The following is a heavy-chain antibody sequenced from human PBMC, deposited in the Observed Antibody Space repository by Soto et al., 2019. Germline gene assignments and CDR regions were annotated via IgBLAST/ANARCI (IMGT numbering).Heavy chain of an antibody. CDR3: ARGLCFGEGAYYGMDV. J-gene: IGHJ6*04. CDR1: GFTFSSYG. Sequence: QVQLVESGGGVVQPGRSLRLSCAASGFTFSSYGMHWVRQAPGKGLEWVAVIWYDGSNKYDADSVKGRFTIARDNSKNALYLQMTSLRADDTAVYYCARGLCFGEGAYYGMDVWGKGTTVTVSS. CDR2: IWYDGSNK. V-gene: IGHV3-33*01. D-gene: IGHD3-10*01.